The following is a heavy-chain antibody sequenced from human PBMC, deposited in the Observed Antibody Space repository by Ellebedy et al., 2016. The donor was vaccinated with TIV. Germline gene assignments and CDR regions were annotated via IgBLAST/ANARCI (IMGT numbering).Heavy chain of an antibody. CDR1: GGSISSHY. Sequence: GSLRLSCTVSGGSISSHYWGWLRQPPGKGLEWIGSISYSGYTQYNPPLKSRVTMSVDTSKNQFSLKMSSVTAADTAVFYCARHRWSDELAYEDWFDPWGQGTLVTVSS. J-gene: IGHJ5*02. CDR3: ARHRWSDELAYEDWFDP. CDR2: ISYSGYT. D-gene: IGHD3-3*01. V-gene: IGHV4-59*04.